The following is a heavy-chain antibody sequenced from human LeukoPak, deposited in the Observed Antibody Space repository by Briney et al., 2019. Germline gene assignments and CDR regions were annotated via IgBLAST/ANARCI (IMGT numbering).Heavy chain of an antibody. Sequence: SETLSLTCAVYGGSFSGYYWSWIRQPPGKGLEWIGEINHSGSTNYNPSLKSRVTISVDTSKNQFSLKLSSVTAADTAVYYCARRPSDWLSSKHYFDYWGQGTLVTVSS. V-gene: IGHV4-34*01. J-gene: IGHJ4*02. CDR1: GGSFSGYY. D-gene: IGHD3/OR15-3a*01. CDR3: ARRPSDWLSSKHYFDY. CDR2: INHSGST.